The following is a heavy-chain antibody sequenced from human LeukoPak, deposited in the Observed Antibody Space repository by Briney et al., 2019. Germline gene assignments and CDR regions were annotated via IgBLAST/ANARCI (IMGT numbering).Heavy chain of an antibody. J-gene: IGHJ3*02. CDR2: ISAYNGNT. D-gene: IGHD2-2*01. V-gene: IGHV1-18*01. CDR3: ARDFQHGDAFDI. Sequence: ASVKVSCKASGYTFTSYGISWVRQAPGQGLEWMGWISAYNGNTNYAQKLQGRVTMTTDTSTSTAYMELRSLRSDETAVYYCARDFQHGDAFDIWGQGTMVTVSS. CDR1: GYTFTSYG.